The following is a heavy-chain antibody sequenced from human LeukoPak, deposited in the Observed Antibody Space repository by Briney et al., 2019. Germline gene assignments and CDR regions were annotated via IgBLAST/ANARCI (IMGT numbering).Heavy chain of an antibody. Sequence: SETLSITCTVSGYSISSGYYWGWIRQPPGKGLEWIGSIYHSGSTYYNPSLKSRVTISVDTSKNQFSLKLSSVTAADTAVYCCAREWDGSGSYYNPRDFDYWAQGTLVTVSS. V-gene: IGHV4-38-2*02. D-gene: IGHD3-10*01. CDR2: IYHSGST. CDR1: GYSISSGYY. J-gene: IGHJ4*02. CDR3: AREWDGSGSYYNPRDFDY.